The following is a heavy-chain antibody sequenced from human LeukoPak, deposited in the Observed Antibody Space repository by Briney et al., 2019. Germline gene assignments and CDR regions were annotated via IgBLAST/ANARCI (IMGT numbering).Heavy chain of an antibody. D-gene: IGHD3-9*01. V-gene: IGHV4-59*08. CDR1: GGSISDYY. Sequence: SETLSLTCTVSGGSISDYYWTWIRQPPGKGLEWIGHIYYSGNTIYNPSLKSRVTISVDTSKNQSSLKLSSVTAADTAVYYCARHITIFTAYYMDVWGKGTTVTISS. CDR3: ARHITIFTAYYMDV. CDR2: IYYSGNT. J-gene: IGHJ6*03.